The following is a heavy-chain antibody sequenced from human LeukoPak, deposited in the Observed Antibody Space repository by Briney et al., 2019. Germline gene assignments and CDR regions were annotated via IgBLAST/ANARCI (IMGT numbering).Heavy chain of an antibody. D-gene: IGHD3-9*01. Sequence: ASVKVSCKASGYTFTSYGISWVRQAPGQGLEWMGWISAYNGNTNYAQKLQGRVTMTTDTSTSTVYMELSSLRSDDTAVYYCARPFYNILTGYYNPFDYWGQGTLVTVSS. V-gene: IGHV1-18*01. CDR3: ARPFYNILTGYYNPFDY. CDR1: GYTFTSYG. CDR2: ISAYNGNT. J-gene: IGHJ4*02.